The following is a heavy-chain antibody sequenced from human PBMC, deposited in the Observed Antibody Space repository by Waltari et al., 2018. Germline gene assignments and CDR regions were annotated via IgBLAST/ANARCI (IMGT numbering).Heavy chain of an antibody. CDR2: INHSGST. J-gene: IGHJ4*02. D-gene: IGHD4-17*01. V-gene: IGHV4-34*01. CDR3: ARAFYGDYGFDY. Sequence: QVQLQQWGAGLLKPSETLSLTCAVYGGSFRGYYCSWTRKPPGKGLEWIGEINHSGSTNYNPSLKSRVTISVDTSKNQFSRKLSSVTAADTAVYYCARAFYGDYGFDYWGQGTLVTVSS. CDR1: GGSFRGYY.